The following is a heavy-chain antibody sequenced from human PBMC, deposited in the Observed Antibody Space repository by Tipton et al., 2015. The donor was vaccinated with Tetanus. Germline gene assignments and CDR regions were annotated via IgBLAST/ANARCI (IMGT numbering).Heavy chain of an antibody. CDR2: INTDKGST. Sequence: QSGAEVKKPGASVKVSCKASGYTFTSFGINWVRQAPGQGLEWMGWINTDKGSTNYAQNLQGRVIMTTDTSTLTAYMELRSLRSDDTAVYYGARGGTMDYWGQGTLVTVSA. J-gene: IGHJ4*02. CDR1: GYTFTSFG. V-gene: IGHV1-18*01. D-gene: IGHD1-1*01. CDR3: ARGGTMDY.